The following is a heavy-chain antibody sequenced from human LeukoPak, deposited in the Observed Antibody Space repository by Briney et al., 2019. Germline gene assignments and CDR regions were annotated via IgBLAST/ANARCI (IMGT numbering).Heavy chain of an antibody. Sequence: SETLSLTCTVSGGSISSYYWSWIRQPPGKGLEWIGYIYYSGSTNYNPSLKSRVTISVDTSKNQFSLKLSSVTAADTAVYYCARDPVRYGSGSSNFDYWGQGTLVTVSS. CDR3: ARDPVRYGSGSSNFDY. V-gene: IGHV4-59*01. J-gene: IGHJ4*02. CDR2: IYYSGST. CDR1: GGSISSYY. D-gene: IGHD3-10*01.